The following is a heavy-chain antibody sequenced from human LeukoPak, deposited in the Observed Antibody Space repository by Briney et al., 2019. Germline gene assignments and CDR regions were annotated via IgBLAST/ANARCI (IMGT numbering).Heavy chain of an antibody. Sequence: WASVKVSCKASGGTFSSYAISWVRQAPGLGLEWMGRIIPILGIANYAQKFQGRVTITADKSTSTAYMELSSLRSEDTAVYYCADYYGMDVWGQGTTVTVSS. CDR2: IIPILGIA. V-gene: IGHV1-69*04. CDR3: ADYYGMDV. J-gene: IGHJ6*02. CDR1: GGTFSSYA.